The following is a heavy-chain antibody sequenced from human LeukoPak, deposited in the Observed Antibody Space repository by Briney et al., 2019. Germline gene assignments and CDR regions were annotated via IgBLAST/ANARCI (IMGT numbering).Heavy chain of an antibody. CDR2: ITSSSSSI. V-gene: IGHV3-48*02. D-gene: IGHD3-10*01. Sequence: GGSLRLSCAASGFTFSGYSMNWVRQAPGKGLEWISYITSSSSSIYYADSVKGRFTISRDNAKNSLYLQMNRLRDEDTAVYYCAGEGYYGSFDIWGQGTMVPVCS. CDR3: AGEGYYGSFDI. J-gene: IGHJ3*02. CDR1: GFTFSGYS.